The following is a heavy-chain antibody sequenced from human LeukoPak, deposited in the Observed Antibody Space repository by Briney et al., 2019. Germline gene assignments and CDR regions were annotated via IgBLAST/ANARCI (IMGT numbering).Heavy chain of an antibody. Sequence: ASVKVSCKASGYTFTSYDINWVRQATGQGLEWMGWMNPNSGNTGYAQKFQGRVAMTRNTSISTAYMELCSLRSEDTAVYYCARVPRTYCSSTSCYFLGLEYYYYMDVWGKGTTVTVSS. V-gene: IGHV1-8*01. CDR2: MNPNSGNT. CDR1: GYTFTSYD. J-gene: IGHJ6*03. D-gene: IGHD2-2*01. CDR3: ARVPRTYCSSTSCYFLGLEYYYYMDV.